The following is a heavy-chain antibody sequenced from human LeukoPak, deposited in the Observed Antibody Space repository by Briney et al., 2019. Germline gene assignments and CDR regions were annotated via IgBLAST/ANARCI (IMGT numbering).Heavy chain of an antibody. CDR3: ARLQLNAFDI. J-gene: IGHJ3*02. V-gene: IGHV4-39*07. CDR2: IYYSGST. CDR1: GGSISSSSYY. D-gene: IGHD5-18*01. Sequence: SETLSLTCTVSGGSISSSSYYWGWIRQPPGKGLEWIGSIYYSGSTNYNPSLKSRVTMSVDTSKNQFSLRLSSVTAADTAVYYCARLQLNAFDIWDQGTMVTVSS.